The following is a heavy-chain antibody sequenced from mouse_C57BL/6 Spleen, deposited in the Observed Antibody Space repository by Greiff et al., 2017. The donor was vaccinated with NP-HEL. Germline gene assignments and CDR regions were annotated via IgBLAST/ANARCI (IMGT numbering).Heavy chain of an antibody. CDR2: ISYSGST. J-gene: IGHJ3*01. CDR3: AREGYDYDRAGFAY. D-gene: IGHD2-4*01. V-gene: IGHV3-1*01. Sequence: VQLQQSGPGMVKPSQSLSLTCTVTGYSITSGYDWHWIRHFPGNKLEWMGYISYSGSTNYNPSLKSRISITHDTSKNHFFLKLNSVTTEDTATYYCAREGYDYDRAGFAYWGQGTLVTVSA. CDR1: GYSITSGYD.